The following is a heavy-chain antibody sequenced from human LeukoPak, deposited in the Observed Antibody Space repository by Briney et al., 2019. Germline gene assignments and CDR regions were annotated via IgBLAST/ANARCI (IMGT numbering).Heavy chain of an antibody. V-gene: IGHV1-24*01. CDR2: FDREDGET. CDR1: GYTLTELS. Sequence: ASVKVSRKVSGYTLTELSMHWVRQAPGKGREWMGGFDREDGETNYAQKFQGRVTMTEDTSTDTAYMELSSLRSEDTAVYYCATGGRGYVRYWGQGTLVTVSS. J-gene: IGHJ4*02. CDR3: ATGGRGYVRY. D-gene: IGHD1-1*01.